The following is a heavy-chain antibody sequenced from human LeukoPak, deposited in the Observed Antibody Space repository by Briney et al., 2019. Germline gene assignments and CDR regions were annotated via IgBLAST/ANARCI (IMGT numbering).Heavy chain of an antibody. CDR3: ARLLAGCPGGRCRAHFDY. V-gene: IGHV4-4*07. D-gene: IGHD2-15*01. CDR1: GGSISSYY. J-gene: IGHJ4*02. CDR2: IYTSGST. Sequence: SETLSLTCTVSGGSISSYYWSWIRQPAGKGLEWIGRIYTSGSTNYNPSLKSRVSMSVDTSKNQFSLNLSSVTAADTAVYHCARLLAGCPGGRCRAHFDYWGQGTLVTVSS.